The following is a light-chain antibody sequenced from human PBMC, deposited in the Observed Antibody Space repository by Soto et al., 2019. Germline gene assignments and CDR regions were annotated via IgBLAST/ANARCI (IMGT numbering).Light chain of an antibody. CDR3: QQYENCPMYT. J-gene: IGKJ2*01. CDR2: DAS. V-gene: IGKV3-20*01. CDR1: QSVHSSF. Sequence: EIVLTQSPATLSLSPGERATLSCRASQSVHSSFSAWYQQIPGQAPRLLIYDASARATGIPARFSGSGSGTDYTLTISSLEPEDFAVYYCQQYENCPMYTFGHGTKLEIK.